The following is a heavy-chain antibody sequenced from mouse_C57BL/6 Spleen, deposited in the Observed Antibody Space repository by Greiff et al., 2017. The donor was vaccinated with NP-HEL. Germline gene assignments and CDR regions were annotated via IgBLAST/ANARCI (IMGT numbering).Heavy chain of an antibody. CDR2: IDPSDSYT. J-gene: IGHJ2*01. V-gene: IGHV1-50*01. Sequence: QVQLKQPGAELVKPGASVKLSCKASGYTFTSYWMQWVKQRPGQGLEWIGEIDPSDSYTNYNQKFKGKATLTVDTSSSTAYMQLSSLTSEDSAVYYCARSWPFDYWGQGTTLTVSS. CDR1: GYTFTSYW. CDR3: ARSWPFDY.